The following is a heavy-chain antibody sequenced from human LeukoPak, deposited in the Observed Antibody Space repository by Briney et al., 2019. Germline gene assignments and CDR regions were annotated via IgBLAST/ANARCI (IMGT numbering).Heavy chain of an antibody. V-gene: IGHV1-69*13. J-gene: IGHJ4*02. D-gene: IGHD5-24*01. Sequence: GASVKVSCKASGGTFSSYAFNWVRQAPGQGLEWMGGIIPIFGKTNYAQKFQARVTITADESTNTAYMELSSLRSEDTAVYYCARGFHPQLQVHLYWGQGTLVAVSS. CDR3: ARGFHPQLQVHLY. CDR1: GGTFSSYA. CDR2: IIPIFGKT.